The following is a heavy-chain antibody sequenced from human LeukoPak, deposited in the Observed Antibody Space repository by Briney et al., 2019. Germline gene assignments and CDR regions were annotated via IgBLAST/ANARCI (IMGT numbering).Heavy chain of an antibody. J-gene: IGHJ6*02. CDR1: GFTFSSYV. CDR2: ISGSGGST. V-gene: IGHV3-23*01. CDR3: AKDLAPLGYYDSSGFETFDGMDV. D-gene: IGHD3-22*01. Sequence: GGALRLSCAASGFTFSSYVMSWVRQAPGKGLEWVSAISGSGGSTYYADSVKGRFTISRDNSKNTLYLQMNSLRAEDTAVYYCAKDLAPLGYYDSSGFETFDGMDVWGQGTTVTVSS.